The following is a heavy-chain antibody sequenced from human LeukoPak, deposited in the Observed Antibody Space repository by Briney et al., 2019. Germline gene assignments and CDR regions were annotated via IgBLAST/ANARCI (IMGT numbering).Heavy chain of an antibody. Sequence: GGSLRLSCAASGVTLSSFAMSWARQAPGKGLEWVSYISSSSSYTNYADSVKGRFTISRDNAKNSLYLEMNSLRAEDTAVYYCAREMATIRAGSNYWGQGTLVTVSS. CDR3: AREMATIRAGSNY. V-gene: IGHV3-21*05. CDR1: GVTLSSFA. J-gene: IGHJ4*02. CDR2: ISSSSSYT. D-gene: IGHD5-24*01.